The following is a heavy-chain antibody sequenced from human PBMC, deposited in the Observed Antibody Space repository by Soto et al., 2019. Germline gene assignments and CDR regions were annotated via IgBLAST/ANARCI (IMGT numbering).Heavy chain of an antibody. J-gene: IGHJ4*02. D-gene: IGHD3-10*01. CDR2: IKQDGSEK. CDR3: ARDQYGSGSYDPDPTADRDY. CDR1: GFTFSSYW. V-gene: IGHV3-7*01. Sequence: GGSLRLSCAASGFTFSSYWMSWVRQAPGKGLEWVANIKQDGSEKYYVDSVKGRFTISRDNAKNSLYLQMNSLRAEDTAVYYCARDQYGSGSYDPDPTADRDYWGQGTLVTVSS.